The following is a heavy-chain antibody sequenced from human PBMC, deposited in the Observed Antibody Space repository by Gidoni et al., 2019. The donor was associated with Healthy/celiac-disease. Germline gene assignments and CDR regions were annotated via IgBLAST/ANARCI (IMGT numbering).Heavy chain of an antibody. CDR2: MNPNRGNT. J-gene: IGHJ4*02. V-gene: IGHV1-8*01. CDR3: ARGRLCGGDCYQN. D-gene: IGHD2-21*02. Sequence: QVQLVQSGSEVKKPGASVTVSCKASGYTFTSYDINWVGQATGQGLEWMGWMNPNRGNTGYEQKFQGRVTMTRNTSISTAYMELSSLRYEDTAVYYCARGRLCGGDCYQNWGQGTLVTVSS. CDR1: GYTFTSYD.